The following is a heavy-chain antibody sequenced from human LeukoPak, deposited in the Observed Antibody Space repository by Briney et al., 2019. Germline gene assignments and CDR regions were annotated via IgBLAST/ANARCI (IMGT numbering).Heavy chain of an antibody. Sequence: PGGSLRLSCAASGFTFSSYSMNWVRQAPGKGLEWVSSISSSSSYIYYADSVKGRFTISRGNAKNSLYLQMNSLRAEDTAVYYCARVGYGDYLYFDYWGQGTLVTVSS. V-gene: IGHV3-21*01. CDR3: ARVGYGDYLYFDY. CDR2: ISSSSSYI. J-gene: IGHJ4*02. CDR1: GFTFSSYS. D-gene: IGHD4-17*01.